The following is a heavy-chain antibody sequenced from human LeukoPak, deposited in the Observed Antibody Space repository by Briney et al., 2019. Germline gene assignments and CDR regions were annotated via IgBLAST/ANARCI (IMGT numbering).Heavy chain of an antibody. CDR3: ARLNYDILTGYFRTYYYYYYMDV. J-gene: IGHJ6*03. CDR1: GFTFSSYE. D-gene: IGHD3-9*01. V-gene: IGHV3-48*03. Sequence: GGSLRLSCAASGFTFSSYEMNWVRQAPGKGLEWVSYISSSGSTIYYADSVKGRFTISRDNAKNSLYLQMNSLRAEDTAVYYCARLNYDILTGYFRTYYYYYYMDVWGKGTTVTISS. CDR2: ISSSGSTI.